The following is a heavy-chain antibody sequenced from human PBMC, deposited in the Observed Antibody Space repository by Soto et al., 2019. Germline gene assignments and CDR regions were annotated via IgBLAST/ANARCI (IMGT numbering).Heavy chain of an antibody. CDR3: AKDPTYDCSGYYFYYGMDV. CDR1: GFTFSTYG. Sequence: QVQLVESGGGVVQPGRSLRLSCAASGFTFSTYGMHWVRQAPGKGLEWVGLISYDGSYKYYAESMKGRFTISRDNSKNTLYLPLNSLRAADTAVYYCAKDPTYDCSGYYFYYGMDVWGQGTTVTVSS. CDR2: ISYDGSYK. V-gene: IGHV3-30*18. D-gene: IGHD3-22*01. J-gene: IGHJ6*02.